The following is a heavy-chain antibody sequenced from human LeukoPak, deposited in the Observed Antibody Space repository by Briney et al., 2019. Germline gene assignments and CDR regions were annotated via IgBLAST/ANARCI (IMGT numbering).Heavy chain of an antibody. CDR2: IRGTDGYT. J-gene: IGHJ4*02. CDR3: AKDVIAGD. V-gene: IGHV3-23*01. Sequence: GGSLRLSCAASGFTYNIYAMSWIRQAPGKGLEWFSTIRGTDGYTYYADSVKGRFTISRDNSKNTLYLQMNSLRAEDTALYYCAKDVIAGDWGQGTLVTVSS. CDR1: GFTYNIYA.